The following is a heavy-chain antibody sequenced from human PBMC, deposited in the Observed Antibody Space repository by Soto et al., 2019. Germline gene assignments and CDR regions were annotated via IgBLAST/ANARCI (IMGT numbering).Heavy chain of an antibody. D-gene: IGHD3-22*01. J-gene: IGHJ2*01. CDR3: ARWAYDSSGYYWTSYWSFAL. CDR1: GDSISSGNW. V-gene: IGHV4-4*02. CDR2: IYYGGST. Sequence: SETLSLTCAVSGDSISSGNWWSWVRQPPGKGLEWIGGIYYGGSTNYNPSLKSRVTMSVDRSKDQFSLKLSSVTAADTAVYYCARWAYDSSGYYWTSYWSFALWGRGTLVTVSS.